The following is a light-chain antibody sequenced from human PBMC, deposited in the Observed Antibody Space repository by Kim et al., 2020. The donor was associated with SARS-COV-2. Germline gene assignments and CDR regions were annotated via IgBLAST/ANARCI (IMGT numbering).Light chain of an antibody. CDR2: QHT. V-gene: IGLV3-1*01. J-gene: IGLJ2*01. CDR1: KLGNNY. Sequence: PSQKASIPCAERKLGNNYQFISCYQQKPGQSPRLVMYQHTRRPSGIPERFSGSNSGNTATLTIGGTHEMDEAHYYCQAWDNITAVFGGGTQLTVL. CDR3: QAWDNITAV.